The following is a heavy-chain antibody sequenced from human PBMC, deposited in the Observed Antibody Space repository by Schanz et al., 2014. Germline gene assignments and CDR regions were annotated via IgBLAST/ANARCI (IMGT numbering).Heavy chain of an antibody. CDR3: GRDYSGGALDY. J-gene: IGHJ4*02. Sequence: EVQLVESGGGLVQPGGSLRLSCEASGFTFRDYSMNWVRQAPGKGPEWISYISSYSTIHYADSVKGRFTISRDNARNSLFLQMNSLRDEDTAVYYCGRDYSGGALDYWGQGTLVTVSS. CDR2: ISSYSTI. CDR1: GFTFRDYS. V-gene: IGHV3-48*02. D-gene: IGHD6-19*01.